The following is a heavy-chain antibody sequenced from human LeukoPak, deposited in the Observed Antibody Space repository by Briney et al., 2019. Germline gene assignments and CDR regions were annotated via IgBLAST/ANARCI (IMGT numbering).Heavy chain of an antibody. D-gene: IGHD1-26*01. J-gene: IGHJ4*02. CDR2: IYYSGSP. V-gene: IGHV4-34*01. CDR1: GGSFSGYY. CDR3: ARDDSGSYGDFDY. Sequence: PSETLSLTCAVYGGSFSGYYWGWIRQPPGKGLEWIGSIYYSGSPYYNPSLKSRVTISVDTSKKQFSLKLSSVTAADTAVYYCARDDSGSYGDFDYWGQGTLVTVSS.